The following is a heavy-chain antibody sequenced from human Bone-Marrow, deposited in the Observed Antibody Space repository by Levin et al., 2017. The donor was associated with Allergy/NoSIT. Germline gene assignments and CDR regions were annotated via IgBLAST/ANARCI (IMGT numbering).Heavy chain of an antibody. V-gene: IGHV3-15*01. CDR1: GFTFTNAW. CDR2: IKSNTNGGTT. J-gene: IGHJ4*02. D-gene: IGHD4-23*01. CDR3: ATGRRTVTTVGRTNPGKSWMFALDY. Sequence: GGSLRLSCVVSGFTFTNAWMNWVRQAPGKGLEWVARIKSNTNGGTTDYAAPVKGRFTISRDDPNNTVFLHMTNLKTDDTAIYYCATGRRTVTTVGRTNPGKSWMFALDYWGQGTLVAASS.